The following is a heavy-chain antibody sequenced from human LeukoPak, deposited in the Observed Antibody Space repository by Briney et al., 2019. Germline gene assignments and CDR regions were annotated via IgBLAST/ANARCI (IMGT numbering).Heavy chain of an antibody. CDR3: ARDLCSSTSCHPYYFDY. CDR2: ISAYNGNT. CDR1: GGTFSSYA. Sequence: ASVKVSCKASGGTFSSYAISWVRQAPGQGLEWMGWISAYNGNTNYAQKLQGRVTMTTDTSTSTAYMELRSLRSDDTAVYYCARDLCSSTSCHPYYFDYWGQGTLVTVSS. D-gene: IGHD2-2*01. J-gene: IGHJ4*02. V-gene: IGHV1-18*01.